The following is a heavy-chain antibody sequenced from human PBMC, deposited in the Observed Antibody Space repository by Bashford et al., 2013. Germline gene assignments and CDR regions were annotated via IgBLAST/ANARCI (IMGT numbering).Heavy chain of an antibody. Sequence: RQAPGKGLEWVSSISSSGTYTNYADSVKGRFTISRDNAKNSLYLQMNSLRVEDTAVYYCARDVVARDYGDYFLFYYWGQGSLVTVSS. CDR2: ISSSGTYT. CDR3: ARDVVARDYGDYFLFYY. D-gene: IGHD2/OR15-2a*01. J-gene: IGHJ4*02. V-gene: IGHV3-11*05.